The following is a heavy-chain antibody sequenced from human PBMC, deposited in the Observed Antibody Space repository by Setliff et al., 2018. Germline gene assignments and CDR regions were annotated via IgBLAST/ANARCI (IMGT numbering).Heavy chain of an antibody. D-gene: IGHD6-19*01. Sequence: PGGSLRLSCAASGFTFSSYSMNWVRQAPGKGLEWVSDISGSGGSTNYADSVKGRFTISRDNSKNTLYLQMNSLRAEDTAVYYCAKDRNGYSSGWTLFDYWGQGTLVTVS. CDR2: ISGSGGST. CDR1: GFTFSSYS. V-gene: IGHV3-23*01. J-gene: IGHJ4*02. CDR3: AKDRNGYSSGWTLFDY.